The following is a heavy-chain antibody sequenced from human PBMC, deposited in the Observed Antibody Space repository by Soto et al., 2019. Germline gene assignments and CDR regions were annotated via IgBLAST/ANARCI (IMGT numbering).Heavy chain of an antibody. J-gene: IGHJ4*02. V-gene: IGHV3-30*18. D-gene: IGHD4-17*01. CDR2: ISYDGSNK. CDR1: GFTFSSYG. CDR3: AKDPGDYVWTFDY. Sequence: QVQLVESGGGVVQPGRSLRLSCAASGFTFSSYGMHWVRQAPGKGLEWVAVISYDGSNKYYADSVKGRFTISRDNSKNALYLQLNSLRAEDTAVCYCAKDPGDYVWTFDYWGQGTLVTVSS.